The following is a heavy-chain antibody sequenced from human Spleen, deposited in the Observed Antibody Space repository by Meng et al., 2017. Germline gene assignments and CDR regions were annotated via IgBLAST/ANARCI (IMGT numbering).Heavy chain of an antibody. CDR3: AKDKGSGSYQGKYYFDY. CDR2: IWYDGSNK. V-gene: IGHV3-33*03. J-gene: IGHJ4*02. Sequence: GESLKISCAASGFTFSSYGMHWVRQAPGKGLEWVAVIWYDGSNKYYADSVKGRFTISRDNAKNSLYLQMNSLRAEDTALYYCAKDKGSGSYQGKYYFDYWGQGTLVTVSS. D-gene: IGHD1-26*01. CDR1: GFTFSSYG.